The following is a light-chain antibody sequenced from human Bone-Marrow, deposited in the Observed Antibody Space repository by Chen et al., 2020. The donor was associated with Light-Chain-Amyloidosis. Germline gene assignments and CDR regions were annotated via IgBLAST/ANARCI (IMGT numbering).Light chain of an antibody. CDR1: QSVSSG. CDR2: GAS. Sequence: EIVMTQSPAAVSVSPGDRVTLSCRASQSVSSGLAWYQQKPGQAPRLLIFGASTRATGIPARFSGSGSGTEFTLTISSLQSEDFAVYYCQQYCNWPSWTFGQGTKVEFK. J-gene: IGKJ1*01. CDR3: QQYCNWPSWT. V-gene: IGKV3-15*01.